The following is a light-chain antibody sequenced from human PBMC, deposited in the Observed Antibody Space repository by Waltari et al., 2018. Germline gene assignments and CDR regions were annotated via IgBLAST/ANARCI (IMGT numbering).Light chain of an antibody. CDR2: GAS. V-gene: IGKV3-15*01. Sequence: ETVMTQSPANLSVSPGGRATLSCRASQSLGTNLAWYQQKPGQAPRLLIYGASSRATGVPARFRGSGSGTDFTLTISSLQSEDFVVYYCQQYNNWPLYTFGQGTKLEI. CDR1: QSLGTN. CDR3: QQYNNWPLYT. J-gene: IGKJ2*01.